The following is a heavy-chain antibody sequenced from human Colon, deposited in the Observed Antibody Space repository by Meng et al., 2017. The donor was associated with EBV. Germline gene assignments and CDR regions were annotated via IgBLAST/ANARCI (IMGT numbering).Heavy chain of an antibody. CDR2: ISTNTGTP. CDR3: ARGGYFDP. V-gene: IGHV7-4-1*02. CDR1: GYRFSTYP. Sequence: VMVLQPWSISKKAWAAVKVSGKDSGYRFSTYPINGLRQAHERGLEWMGCISTNTGTPTYTQGVTGRFVFSLDTSVSTAYLQISSLKAEDTAVYYCARGGYFDPWGQGTLVTVSS. J-gene: IGHJ4*02.